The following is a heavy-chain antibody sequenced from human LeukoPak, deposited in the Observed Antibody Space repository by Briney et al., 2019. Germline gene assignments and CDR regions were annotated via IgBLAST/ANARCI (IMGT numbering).Heavy chain of an antibody. CDR2: ISWNSGSI. CDR1: GFTFDDYA. V-gene: IGHV3-9*01. Sequence: AGGSLRLSCAASGFTFDDYAMHWVRQAPGKGLEWVSGISWNSGSIGCADSVKGRFTISRDNAKNSLYLQMNSLRAEDTALYYCAKDIGSSGYYYPDYWGQGTLVTVSS. D-gene: IGHD3-22*01. J-gene: IGHJ4*02. CDR3: AKDIGSSGYYYPDY.